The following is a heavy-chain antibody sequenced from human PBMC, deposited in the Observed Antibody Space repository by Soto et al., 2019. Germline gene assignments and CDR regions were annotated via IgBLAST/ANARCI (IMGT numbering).Heavy chain of an antibody. Sequence: SGPTLVNPTQTLTLTCTFSGFSLRTSGMCVSWIRQPPGKALEWLALVDWDDDKYYNTSLRTRLTISRDTSKNQVILTMTSMDPVDTATYYCARRAAYSSSYFFDYWGQGSLVTVSS. J-gene: IGHJ4*02. CDR1: GFSLRTSGMC. CDR3: ARRAAYSSSYFFDY. CDR2: VDWDDDK. D-gene: IGHD6-6*01. V-gene: IGHV2-70*01.